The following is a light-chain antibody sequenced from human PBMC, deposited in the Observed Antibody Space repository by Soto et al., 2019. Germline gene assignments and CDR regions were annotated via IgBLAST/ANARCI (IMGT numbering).Light chain of an antibody. V-gene: IGLV1-44*01. J-gene: IGLJ2*01. CDR2: TNN. CDR3: AGWDDGLNGVL. Sequence: QSVLTQPPSASGTPGQRVTMSCSGSSSNIGSNAVYWFQQLPGTAPKLLIYTNNRRPSGVPDRFSGSKSGTSASLAIIGLQSEDEADYYCAGWDDGLNGVLFGGGTKLTVL. CDR1: SSNIGSNA.